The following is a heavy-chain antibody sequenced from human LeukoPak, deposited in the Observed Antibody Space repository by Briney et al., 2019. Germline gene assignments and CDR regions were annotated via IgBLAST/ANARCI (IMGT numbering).Heavy chain of an antibody. V-gene: IGHV3-48*03. D-gene: IGHD4-17*01. CDR2: ISSSGSTI. Sequence: PGGSLRLSCAASGFTFSSYEMNWVRQAPGKGLEWVSYISSSGSTIYYADSVKGRFTISRDTSKNTLYLQMNSLRGEDTAVYYCAKATVTTRRGIDNWGQGTLVTVPS. J-gene: IGHJ4*02. CDR3: AKATVTTRRGIDN. CDR1: GFTFSSYE.